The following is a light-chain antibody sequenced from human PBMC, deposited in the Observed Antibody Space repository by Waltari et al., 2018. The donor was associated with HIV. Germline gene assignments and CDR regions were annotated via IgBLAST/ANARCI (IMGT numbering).Light chain of an antibody. Sequence: DIQMTQFQSFVSASVGDRVTTTCRASHPINSWLTWYQQKPGKAPELLIYATSSLQSGVPSRFSGSGSGTNFTLTINSLQTEDFATYFCQQANSFPWTFGRGTKVELK. CDR1: HPINSW. CDR2: ATS. J-gene: IGKJ1*01. V-gene: IGKV1-12*01. CDR3: QQANSFPWT.